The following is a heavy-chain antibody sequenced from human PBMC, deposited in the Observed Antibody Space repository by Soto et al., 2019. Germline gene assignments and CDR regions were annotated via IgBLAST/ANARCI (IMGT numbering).Heavy chain of an antibody. J-gene: IGHJ6*04. V-gene: IGHV3-7*04. CDR1: GFTFSSYW. Sequence: GGSLRLSCAASGFTFSSYWMSWVRQAPGKGLEWVANIKQDGSEKYYVDSVKGRFTISRDNAKNSLYLQMNSLRDEDTAVYYCARGGPYYDFWSGYEGPMDVWGKGTTVTVS. CDR3: ARGGPYYDFWSGYEGPMDV. CDR2: IKQDGSEK. D-gene: IGHD3-3*01.